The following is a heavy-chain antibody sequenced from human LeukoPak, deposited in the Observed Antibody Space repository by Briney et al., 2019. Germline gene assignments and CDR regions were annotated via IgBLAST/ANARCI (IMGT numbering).Heavy chain of an antibody. CDR1: GFTFSRYS. Sequence: GGSLRLSCVVSGFTFSRYSMNWVRQAPGKGLEWVAVISYDGSKKYYAESVKGRFTISRDNSKSTLYLQMNRLRADDKALYYCVKDRSGAAAGIRLDSWGQGTLVTVSS. J-gene: IGHJ4*02. CDR2: ISYDGSKK. V-gene: IGHV3-30*18. D-gene: IGHD6-13*01. CDR3: VKDRSGAAAGIRLDS.